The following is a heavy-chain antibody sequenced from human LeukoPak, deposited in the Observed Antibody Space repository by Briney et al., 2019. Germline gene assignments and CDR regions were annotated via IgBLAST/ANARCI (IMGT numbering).Heavy chain of an antibody. CDR1: GFTVSSNY. J-gene: IGHJ4*02. CDR2: ISGSGGST. V-gene: IGHV3-23*01. D-gene: IGHD5-12*01. CDR3: AKDRVHRGTWLRFTERLYFDY. Sequence: PGGSLRLSCAASGFTVSSNYMSWVRQAPGKGLEWVSAISGSGGSTYYADSVKGRFTISRDNSKNTLYLQMNSLRAEDTAVYYCAKDRVHRGTWLRFTERLYFDYWGQGTLVTVSS.